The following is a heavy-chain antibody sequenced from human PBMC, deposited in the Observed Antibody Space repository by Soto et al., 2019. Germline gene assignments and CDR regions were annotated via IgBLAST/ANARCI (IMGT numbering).Heavy chain of an antibody. D-gene: IGHD3-3*01. J-gene: IGHJ4*02. CDR2: VYYTGNT. CDR3: ARSDFWSGYYTDY. CDR1: GGSISSGDYR. Sequence: PSETLSLPCTVSGGSISSGDYRWSWIRKPPGKGLEWIGFVYYTGNTYYNPSLKSRVTISVDTSKNQFSLKLSSVTAADTAVYYCARSDFWSGYYTDYWGQGTLVTVSS. V-gene: IGHV4-30-4*08.